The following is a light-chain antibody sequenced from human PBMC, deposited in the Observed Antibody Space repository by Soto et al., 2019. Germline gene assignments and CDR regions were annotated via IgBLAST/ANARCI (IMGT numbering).Light chain of an antibody. Sequence: IVLTKSPGTLSLSPGERATLSCRASQSVSSSYLAWYQQKRGQAPRLRIYGASSRATGIPDRFSGSGSGTDFPRTISRLEPEDFGVYYCQQYGSSPWTFGQGTKVEI. V-gene: IGKV3-20*01. CDR1: QSVSSSY. CDR2: GAS. CDR3: QQYGSSPWT. J-gene: IGKJ1*01.